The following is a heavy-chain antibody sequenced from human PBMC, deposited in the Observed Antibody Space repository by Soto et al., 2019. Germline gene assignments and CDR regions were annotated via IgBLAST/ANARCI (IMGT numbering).Heavy chain of an antibody. CDR1: GGCSSRGGQY. Sequence: SLACSVGGGCSSRGGQYWRWIRQHPGKGLEWIGYIYYSGSTYYNPSLKSRVTISVDTSKNQFSLKLSSVTAADTAVYYCAREISSSWHLGTYLDSWGQGTLVTVSS. CDR3: AREISSSWHLGTYLDS. CDR2: IYYSGST. V-gene: IGHV4-31*02. D-gene: IGHD6-13*01. J-gene: IGHJ4*02.